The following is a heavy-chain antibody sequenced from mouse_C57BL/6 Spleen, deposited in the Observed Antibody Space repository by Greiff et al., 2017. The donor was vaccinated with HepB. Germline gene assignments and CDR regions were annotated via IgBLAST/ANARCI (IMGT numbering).Heavy chain of an antibody. CDR2: ISSGSSTI. Sequence: EVKLVESGGGLVKPGGSLKLSCAASGFTFSDYGMHWVRQAPEKGLEWVAYISSGSSTIYYADTVKGRFTISRDDAKNTLFLPMTSLRSEDTAMYYCARESAMDYWGQGTSVTVSS. CDR1: GFTFSDYG. V-gene: IGHV5-17*01. CDR3: ARESAMDY. J-gene: IGHJ4*01.